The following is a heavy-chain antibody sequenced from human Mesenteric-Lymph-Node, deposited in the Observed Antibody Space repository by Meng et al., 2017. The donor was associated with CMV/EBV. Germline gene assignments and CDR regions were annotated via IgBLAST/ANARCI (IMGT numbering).Heavy chain of an antibody. CDR1: GFMFSIYW. CDR2: IKQDGSEK. D-gene: IGHD5-24*01. Sequence: GESLKISCGTSGFMFSIYWMSWVRQAPGKGLEWVANIKQDGSEKYYVDSVKGRFTISRDNAKNSLYLQMNSLRAEDTAVYYCARDRMATFLGYYYYGMDVWGQGTTVTVSS. J-gene: IGHJ6*02. CDR3: ARDRMATFLGYYYYGMDV. V-gene: IGHV3-7*01.